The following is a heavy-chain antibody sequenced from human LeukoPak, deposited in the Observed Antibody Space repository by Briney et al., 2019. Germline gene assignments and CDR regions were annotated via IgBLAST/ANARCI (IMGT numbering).Heavy chain of an antibody. V-gene: IGHV1-46*01. Sequence: ASVKVSCKASGYTFTSYYMHWVRQAPGQGLEWMGIINPSGGSTSYAQKFQGRATMTRDTSTSTVYMELSSLRSEDTAVYYCARGYCSGGSCYSWFDPWGQGTLVTVSS. CDR2: INPSGGST. D-gene: IGHD2-15*01. J-gene: IGHJ5*02. CDR1: GYTFTSYY. CDR3: ARGYCSGGSCYSWFDP.